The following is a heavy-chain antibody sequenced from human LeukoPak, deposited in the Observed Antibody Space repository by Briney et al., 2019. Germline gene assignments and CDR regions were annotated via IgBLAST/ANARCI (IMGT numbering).Heavy chain of an antibody. J-gene: IGHJ4*02. CDR3: ARTTGCSSTSCYVSF. D-gene: IGHD2-2*01. CDR1: GFTFSSYA. V-gene: IGHV3-23*01. Sequence: GGSLGLSCVASGFTFSSYAMSWVRQAPGEGLEWVSGISGSGDSTYYADSVKGRFTISRDNSKNTLYLQMSTLRAEDTAVYYCARTTGCSSTSCYVSFWGQGTLVTVSS. CDR2: ISGSGDST.